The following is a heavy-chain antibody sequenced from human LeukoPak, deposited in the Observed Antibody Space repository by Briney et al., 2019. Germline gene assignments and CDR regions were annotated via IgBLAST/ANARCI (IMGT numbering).Heavy chain of an antibody. J-gene: IGHJ4*02. D-gene: IGHD3-9*01. V-gene: IGHV4-30-4*08. CDR3: ARSYYDILTGYRNFDY. Sequence: PSQTLSLTCTVSGGSISSGDYYWSWIRQPPGKGLEWIGYIYYSGSTYHNPSLKSRVTISVDTSKNQFSLKLSSVTAADTAVYYCARSYYDILTGYRNFDYWGQGTLVTVSP. CDR2: IYYSGST. CDR1: GGSISSGDYY.